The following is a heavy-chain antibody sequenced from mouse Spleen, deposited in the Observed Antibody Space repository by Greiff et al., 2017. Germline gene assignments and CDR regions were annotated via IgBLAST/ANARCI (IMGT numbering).Heavy chain of an antibody. Sequence: EVQGVESGGGLVKPGGSLKLSCAASGFTFSSYAMSWVRQTPEKRLEWVATISDGGSYTYYPDNVKGRFTISRDNAKNNLYLQMSHLKSEDTAMYYCARGNYGNYWFAYWGQGTLVTVSA. D-gene: IGHD2-1*01. CDR2: ISDGGSYT. J-gene: IGHJ3*01. CDR3: ARGNYGNYWFAY. V-gene: IGHV5-4*01. CDR1: GFTFSSYA.